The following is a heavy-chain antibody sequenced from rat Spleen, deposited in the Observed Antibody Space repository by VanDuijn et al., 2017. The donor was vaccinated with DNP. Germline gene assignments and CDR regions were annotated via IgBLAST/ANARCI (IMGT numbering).Heavy chain of an antibody. D-gene: IGHD1-4*01. V-gene: IGHV5-22*01. CDR2: TNYAGGST. CDR3: ARHVLPLRVWDY. Sequence: EVQLVESGGGLVQPGRSLKLSCAASGFTFSDFYMAWVRQTPTKGLEWVAYTNYAGGSTYNGDSVKGRFTISRDNAKSTLYLQINSLRFEDMATYYCARHVLPLRVWDYWGQGVMVTVSS. CDR1: GFTFSDFY. J-gene: IGHJ2*01.